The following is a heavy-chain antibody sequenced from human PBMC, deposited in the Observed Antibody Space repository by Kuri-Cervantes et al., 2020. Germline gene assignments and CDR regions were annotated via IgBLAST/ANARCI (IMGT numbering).Heavy chain of an antibody. CDR3: ARASGSYYDAFDI. V-gene: IGHV3-74*01. Sequence: GGSLRLSCAASGFTFSSYWMHWVRQAPGKGLVWVSRINSDGSSTSYADSVKGRFTISRDNAKNTLYLQMNSLRAEDTAVYYCARASGSYYDAFDIWGQGTMVTVSS. CDR2: INSDGSST. J-gene: IGHJ3*02. D-gene: IGHD1-26*01. CDR1: GFTFSSYW.